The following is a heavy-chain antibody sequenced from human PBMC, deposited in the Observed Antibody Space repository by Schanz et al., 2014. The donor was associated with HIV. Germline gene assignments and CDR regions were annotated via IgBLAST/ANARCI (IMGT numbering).Heavy chain of an antibody. CDR1: GFTFSSYG. D-gene: IGHD6-13*01. V-gene: IGHV3-30*03. Sequence: QVHLVESGGGVAQPGRSLRLSCTASGFTFSSYGMHWVRQAPGKGLEWVAGISYDGSNKYYADSVKGRFTISRDNSKNTLYLQMNNLRLEDTAVFYCAREIGGQQLAGNQYYYHYYGMDVWGQGTTVTVSS. CDR3: AREIGGQQLAGNQYYYHYYGMDV. J-gene: IGHJ6*02. CDR2: ISYDGSNK.